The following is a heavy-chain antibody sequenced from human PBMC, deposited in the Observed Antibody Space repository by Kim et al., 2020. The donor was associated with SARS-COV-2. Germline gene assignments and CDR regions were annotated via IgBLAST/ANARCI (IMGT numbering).Heavy chain of an antibody. J-gene: IGHJ6*02. CDR1: GGSFSGYY. CDR2: INHSGST. D-gene: IGHD3-22*01. CDR3: ASLYYYDSSGYLYYYYGMDV. Sequence: SETLSLTCAVYGGSFSGYYWSWIRQPPGKGLEWIGEINHSGSTNYNPSLKSRVTISVDTSKNQFSLKLSSVTAADTAVYYCASLYYYDSSGYLYYYYGMDVWGQGTTVTVSS. V-gene: IGHV4-34*01.